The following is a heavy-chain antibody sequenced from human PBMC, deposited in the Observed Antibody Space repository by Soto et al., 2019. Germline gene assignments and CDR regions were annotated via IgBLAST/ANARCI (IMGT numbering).Heavy chain of an antibody. V-gene: IGHV1-18*01. Sequence: QVQLVQSGAEVKKPGASVKVSCKASGYTFTRYGISWVRLAPGQGLEWMGWISAYNGNTNYAQKLQGRVTMTTDTSTSTADMELRSLRSDDTAVYYCAGSGDGPYYYSGMDVWGQGTTVTVSS. CDR2: ISAYNGNT. D-gene: IGHD2-15*01. J-gene: IGHJ6*02. CDR3: AGSGDGPYYYSGMDV. CDR1: GYTFTRYG.